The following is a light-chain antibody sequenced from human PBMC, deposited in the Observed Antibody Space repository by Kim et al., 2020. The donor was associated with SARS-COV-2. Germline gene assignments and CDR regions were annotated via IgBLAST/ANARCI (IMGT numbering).Light chain of an antibody. J-gene: IGLJ1*01. V-gene: IGLV1-40*01. CDR3: QSYDSSLSVGV. CDR1: SSNIGAGYD. Sequence: QSVLTQPPSVSGPPGQRVTISFTGSSSNIGAGYDVHWYQQLPGTAPKLLIYGNSNRPSGVPDRFSGSKSGTSASLAITGLQAEDEADYYCQSYDSSLSVGVFGTGTKVTVL. CDR2: GNS.